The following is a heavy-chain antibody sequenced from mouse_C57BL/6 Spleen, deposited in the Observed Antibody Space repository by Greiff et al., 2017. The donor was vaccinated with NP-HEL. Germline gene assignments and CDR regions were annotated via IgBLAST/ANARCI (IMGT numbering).Heavy chain of an antibody. V-gene: IGHV5-6*01. J-gene: IGHJ4*01. CDR2: ISSGGSYT. CDR3: ARHSLTFTTANAMDY. Sequence: EVQLQQSGGDLVKPGGSLKLSCAASGFTFSSYGMSWVRQTPDKRLEWVATISSGGSYTYYPDSVKGRFTISRDNAKNTLYLQMSSLKSEDTAMYYCARHSLTFTTANAMDYWGQGTSVTVSS. CDR1: GFTFSSYG. D-gene: IGHD1-2*01.